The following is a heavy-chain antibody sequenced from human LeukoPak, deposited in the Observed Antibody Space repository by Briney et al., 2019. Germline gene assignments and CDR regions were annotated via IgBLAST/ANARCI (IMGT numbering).Heavy chain of an antibody. J-gene: IGHJ3*02. Sequence: SETLSLTCTVSGGSISSGDYYWSWIRQPPGKGLEWIGYIYYSGSTYYDPSLKSRVTISVDTSKNQFSLKLSSVSAADTAVYYCAGYSNYVFGAFDIWGQGTMVTVSS. CDR2: IYYSGST. D-gene: IGHD4-11*01. V-gene: IGHV4-30-4*08. CDR3: AGYSNYVFGAFDI. CDR1: GGSISSGDYY.